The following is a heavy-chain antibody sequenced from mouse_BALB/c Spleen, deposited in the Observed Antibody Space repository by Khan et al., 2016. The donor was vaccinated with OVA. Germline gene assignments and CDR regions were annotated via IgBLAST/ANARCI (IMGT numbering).Heavy chain of an antibody. D-gene: IGHD2-4*01. CDR2: IWSYGST. J-gene: IGHJ1*01. Sequence: QVQLKQSGPGLVQPSQSLSITCTVSGFSLTTYGVHWVRQPPGKGLEWLGVIWSYGSTDYNTAFISRLSISKDNSKSQVFLEMNSLQADDTAIYYCARFYDYEGYFDVWGAGTTVTVSS. CDR3: ARFYDYEGYFDV. V-gene: IGHV2-4*02. CDR1: GFSLTTYG.